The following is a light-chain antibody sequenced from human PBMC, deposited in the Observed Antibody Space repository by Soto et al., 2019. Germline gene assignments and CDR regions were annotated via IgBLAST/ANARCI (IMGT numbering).Light chain of an antibody. CDR2: GAS. V-gene: IGKV3-11*01. CDR3: QQYVAWPLT. CDR1: ENVRTF. Sequence: EVVLTQSPATLSLSPEERSTLSCRASENVRTFVDWYQQKPGQAPRLLIHGASNRATGIPDRFSGSGSGTDFTLTISRLEPEDFAIYYCQQYVAWPLTFGQGTKVDIK. J-gene: IGKJ1*01.